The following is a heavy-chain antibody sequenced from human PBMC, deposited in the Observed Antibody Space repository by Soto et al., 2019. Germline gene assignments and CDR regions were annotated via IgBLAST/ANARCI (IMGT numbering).Heavy chain of an antibody. V-gene: IGHV3-30-3*01. J-gene: IGHJ4*02. Sequence: QVQLVESGGGVVQPGRSLRLSCAASGFSFSISPMHWVRQAPGKGPEWVALISYDGTNKFYADSVKGRFTISRDNSKSTLYLQVDRLRPEDAAVYYCARDPKTSGGQHWAFNYFDSWGQGPLVTVSS. CDR1: GFSFSISP. D-gene: IGHD7-27*01. CDR3: ARDPKTSGGQHWAFNYFDS. CDR2: ISYDGTNK.